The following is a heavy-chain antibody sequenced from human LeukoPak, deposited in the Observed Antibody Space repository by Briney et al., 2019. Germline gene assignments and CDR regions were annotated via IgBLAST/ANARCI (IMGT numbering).Heavy chain of an antibody. CDR1: GGTFSSYA. V-gene: IGHV1-69*05. J-gene: IGHJ4*02. CDR3: ARDEAGYDSSGYYFDY. Sequence: ASVKVSCKASGGTFSSYAISWVRQAPGQGLEWMGRIIPIFGTANYAQEFQGRVTITTDESTSTAYMELSRLRSEDTAVYYCARDEAGYDSSGYYFDYWGQGTLVTVSS. D-gene: IGHD3-22*01. CDR2: IIPIFGTA.